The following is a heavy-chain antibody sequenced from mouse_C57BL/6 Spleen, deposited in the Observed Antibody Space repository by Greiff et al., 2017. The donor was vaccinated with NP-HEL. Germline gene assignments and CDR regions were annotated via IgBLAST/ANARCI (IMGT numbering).Heavy chain of an antibody. CDR1: GFTFSSYA. J-gene: IGHJ4*01. Sequence: EVQRVESGGGLVKPGGSLKLSCAASGFTFSSYAMSWVRQTPEKRLEWVATISDGGSYTYYPDNVKGRFTISRDNAKNNLYLQMSHLKSEDTAMYYCARDYYGSYYAMDYWGQGTSVTVSS. D-gene: IGHD1-1*01. CDR3: ARDYYGSYYAMDY. CDR2: ISDGGSYT. V-gene: IGHV5-4*01.